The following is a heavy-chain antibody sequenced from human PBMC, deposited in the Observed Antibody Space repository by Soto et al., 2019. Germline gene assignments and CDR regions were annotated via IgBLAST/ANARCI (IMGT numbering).Heavy chain of an antibody. CDR3: SAARGYGSGSPLDY. CDR1: GGSFSGYY. J-gene: IGHJ4*02. D-gene: IGHD3-10*01. Sequence: SETLSLTCAVYGGSFSGYYWSWIRQPPGKGLEWIGEINHSGSTNYNPSLKSRVTISVDTSKNQFSLKLSSVTAADTAVYYCSAARGYGSGSPLDYWGQGTLVTVSS. V-gene: IGHV4-34*01. CDR2: INHSGST.